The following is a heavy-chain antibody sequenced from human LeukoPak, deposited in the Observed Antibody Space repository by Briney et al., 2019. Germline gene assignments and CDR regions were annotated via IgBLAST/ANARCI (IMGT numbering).Heavy chain of an antibody. D-gene: IGHD6-13*01. CDR3: AKDINAAVGPFDY. CDR2: ISYDGSNK. V-gene: IGHV3-30*18. J-gene: IGHJ4*02. Sequence: GGSLRLSCAASGFTFSSYGMHWVRQAPGKGLEWVAVISYDGSNKYYADSVKGRFTISRDNSKNTLYLQMNSLRAEDTAVYYCAKDINAAVGPFDYWGQGTLVTVSS. CDR1: GFTFSSYG.